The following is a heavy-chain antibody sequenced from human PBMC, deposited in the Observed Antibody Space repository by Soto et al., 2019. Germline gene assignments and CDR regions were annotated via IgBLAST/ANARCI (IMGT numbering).Heavy chain of an antibody. CDR3: AREIAVADNYYYYYGMDV. D-gene: IGHD6-19*01. J-gene: IGHJ6*02. CDR2: ISYDGSNK. CDR1: GFTFSSYA. Sequence: RGSLRLSCAASGFTFSSYAMHWVRQAPGKXLEWVAVISYDGSNKYYADSVKGRFTISRDNSKNTLYLQMNSLRAEDTAVYYCAREIAVADNYYYYYGMDVWGQGTTVTVSS. V-gene: IGHV3-30-3*01.